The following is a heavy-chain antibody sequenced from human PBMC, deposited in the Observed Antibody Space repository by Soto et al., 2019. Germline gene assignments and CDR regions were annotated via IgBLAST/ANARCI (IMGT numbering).Heavy chain of an antibody. J-gene: IGHJ4*02. CDR2: IYHSGST. CDR1: SGSISSSNW. V-gene: IGHV4-4*02. D-gene: IGHD3-9*01. Sequence: SETLSLTCAVSSGSISSSNWWSWVRQPPGKGLEWFGEIYHSGSTNYNPSLKSRVTISVDTSKNQFSLKLSSVTAADTAVYYCARGTDIAISPAKGAFDYWGPGVLVTVSS. CDR3: ARGTDIAISPAKGAFDY.